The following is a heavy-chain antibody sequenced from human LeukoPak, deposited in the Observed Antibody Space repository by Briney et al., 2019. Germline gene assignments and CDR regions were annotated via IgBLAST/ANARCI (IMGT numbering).Heavy chain of an antibody. CDR2: FFPGDSDI. CDR3: ARRGYYYGSGSYYIDAFDI. Sequence: KDGESLKISCKGSGYSFTNYWIGWVRQMPGKGLEWMGIFFPGDSDIRYSPSFQGQVTISADKSISTAYLQWSSLEASDTAIYYCARRGYYYGSGSYYIDAFDIWGQGTMVTVSS. J-gene: IGHJ3*02. V-gene: IGHV5-51*01. D-gene: IGHD3-10*01. CDR1: GYSFTNYW.